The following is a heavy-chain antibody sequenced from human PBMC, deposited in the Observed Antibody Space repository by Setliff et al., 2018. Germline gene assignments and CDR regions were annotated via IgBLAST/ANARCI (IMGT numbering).Heavy chain of an antibody. CDR1: GYSISSGHY. J-gene: IGHJ4*02. CDR3: ARDNTIVGATDY. D-gene: IGHD1-26*01. V-gene: IGHV4-38-2*02. CDR2: LFDSGKT. Sequence: SETLSLTCTVSGYSISSGHYWGWIRQSPGKGLEWIGTLFDSGKTYYNPSLQSRVSISVDTSKNQFSLRLRSATAADTAVYFCARDNTIVGATDYWGQGTLVTVSS.